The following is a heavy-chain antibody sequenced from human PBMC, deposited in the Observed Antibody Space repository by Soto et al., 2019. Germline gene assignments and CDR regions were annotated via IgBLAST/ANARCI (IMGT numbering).Heavy chain of an antibody. CDR2: INPNSGGT. CDR1: GYTFTGYY. J-gene: IGHJ3*02. CDR3: ARAFNIVVVVAATYDAFDI. V-gene: IGHV1-2*04. Sequence: ASVKVSCKASGYTFTGYYMHWVRQAPGQGLEWMGWINPNSGGTHYAQKFQGWVTMTRDTSISTAYMELSRLRSDDTAVYYCARAFNIVVVVAATYDAFDIWGQGTMVTVS. D-gene: IGHD2-15*01.